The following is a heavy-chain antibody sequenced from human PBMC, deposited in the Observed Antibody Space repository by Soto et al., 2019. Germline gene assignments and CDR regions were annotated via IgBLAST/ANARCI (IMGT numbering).Heavy chain of an antibody. CDR1: CGSISSGGYS. CDR3: ARGNWIRENWFDP. D-gene: IGHD1-1*01. CDR2: IYHSGST. J-gene: IGHJ5*02. Sequence: SETLSLTCAVSCGSISSGGYSWSWIRQPPGKGLEWIGYIYHSGSTYYNPSLKSRVTISVDRSKNQFSLKLSSVTAADTAVYYCARGNWIRENWFDPWGQGTLVTVSS. V-gene: IGHV4-30-2*01.